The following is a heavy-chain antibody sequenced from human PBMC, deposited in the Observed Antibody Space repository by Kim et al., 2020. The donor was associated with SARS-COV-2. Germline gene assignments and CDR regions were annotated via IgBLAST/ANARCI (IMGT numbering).Heavy chain of an antibody. CDR1: GYSFTSYW. D-gene: IGHD2-15*01. J-gene: IGHJ4*02. Sequence: GESLKISCKGSGYSFTSYWISWVRQMPGKGLEWMGRIDPSDSYTNYSPSFQGHVTISADKSISTAYLQWSSLKASDTAMYYCASGGGSWTLHYFDYWGQGTLVTVSS. V-gene: IGHV5-10-1*01. CDR3: ASGGGSWTLHYFDY. CDR2: IDPSDSYT.